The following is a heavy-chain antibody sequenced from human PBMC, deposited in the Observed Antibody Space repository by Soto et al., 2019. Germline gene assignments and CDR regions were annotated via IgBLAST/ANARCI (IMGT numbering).Heavy chain of an antibody. CDR2: LNPSGGST. V-gene: IGHV1-46*01. Sequence: ASAKVSCKAAGYTFTSYYMHWVRPAPGQGLEWMGILNPSGGSTSYAQKFQGRVTMTRDTSTSTVYMELIILRSEDTAVYYCATGSRAAPARQRWTPVDYWGQVTLVAVSA. D-gene: IGHD2-15*01. CDR1: GYTFTSYY. CDR3: ATGSRAAPARQRWTPVDY. J-gene: IGHJ4*02.